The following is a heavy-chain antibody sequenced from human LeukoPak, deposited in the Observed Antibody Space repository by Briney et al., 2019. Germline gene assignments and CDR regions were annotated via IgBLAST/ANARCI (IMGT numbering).Heavy chain of an antibody. J-gene: IGHJ5*02. V-gene: IGHV3-21*01. CDR3: ARGAETIFFVEGESHWFDP. CDR1: GFTFSSYS. CDR2: ISSGSSYN. D-gene: IGHD3-9*01. Sequence: PGGSLRLSCAASGFTFSSYSMNWVRQAPGKGLEWVSSISSGSSYNYYGDSVKGRFTISRDNAKNSLYLQMNSLRAEDTAVYYCARGAETIFFVEGESHWFDPWGQGTLVTVSS.